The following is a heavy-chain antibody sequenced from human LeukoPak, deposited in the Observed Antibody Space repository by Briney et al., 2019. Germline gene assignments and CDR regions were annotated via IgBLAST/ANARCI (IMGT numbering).Heavy chain of an antibody. CDR2: IIPIFGTA. V-gene: IGHV1-69*13. J-gene: IGHJ4*02. CDR1: GGTFSSYG. CDR3: ARGPPDFWSGREYYFDY. D-gene: IGHD3-3*01. Sequence: SVKVSCKASGGTFSSYGISWVRQAPGQGLEWMGGIIPIFGTANYAQKFQGRVTITADESTSTAYMELSSLRSEDTAVYYCARGPPDFWSGREYYFDYWGQGTLVTVSS.